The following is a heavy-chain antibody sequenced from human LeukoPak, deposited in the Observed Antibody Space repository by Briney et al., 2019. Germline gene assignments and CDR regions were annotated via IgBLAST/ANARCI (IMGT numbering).Heavy chain of an antibody. CDR3: ARDRGELIHFDY. J-gene: IGHJ4*02. D-gene: IGHD1-7*01. V-gene: IGHV3-48*04. CDR2: ISSSSSTI. Sequence: GGSLRLSCAASGFTFSRCSLNWVRQAPGKGLEWVSYISSSSSTIYYADSVKGRFTISRDNAKNSLYLQMNSLRAEDTTVYYCARDRGELIHFDYWGQGTLVTVSS. CDR1: GFTFSRCS.